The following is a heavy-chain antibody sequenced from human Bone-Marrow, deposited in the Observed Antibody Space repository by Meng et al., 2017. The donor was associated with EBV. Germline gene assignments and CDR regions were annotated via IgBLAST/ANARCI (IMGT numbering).Heavy chain of an antibody. CDR1: GFTCSSYS. V-gene: IGHV3-21*01. J-gene: IGHJ4*02. CDR3: ARGPRAYCSGDCYLDY. Sequence: EVQLGESGGGLVKPGGSLRLSCAASGFTCSSYSMNWVRQAPGKGLEWVSSISSSSSYIYYADSVKGRFTISRDNAKNSLYLQMNSLRAEDTAVYYCARGPRAYCSGDCYLDYWGQGTLVTVSS. D-gene: IGHD2-21*01. CDR2: ISSSSSYI.